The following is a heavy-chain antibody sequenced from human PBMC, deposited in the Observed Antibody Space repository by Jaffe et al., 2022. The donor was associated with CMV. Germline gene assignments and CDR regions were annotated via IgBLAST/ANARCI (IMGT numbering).Heavy chain of an antibody. CDR1: GGSISSSSYY. Sequence: QLQLQESGPGLVKPSETLSLTCTVSGGSISSSSYYWGWIRQPPGKGLEWIGSIYYSGSTYYNPSLKSRVTISVDTSKNQFSLKLSSVTAADTAVYYCARSGSGLLRPHDAFDIWGQGTMVTVSS. J-gene: IGHJ3*02. V-gene: IGHV4-39*01. CDR2: IYYSGST. CDR3: ARSGSGLLRPHDAFDI. D-gene: IGHD3-10*01.